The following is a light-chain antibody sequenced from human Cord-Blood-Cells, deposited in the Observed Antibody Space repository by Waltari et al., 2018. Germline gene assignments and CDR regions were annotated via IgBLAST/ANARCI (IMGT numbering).Light chain of an antibody. CDR1: SSDVGGYNY. V-gene: IGLV2-11*01. Sequence: QSALTQPRSVSGSPGQSVTISCTGTSSDVGGYNYVSWYQQHPGKAPKLMIYDVSKRPPGVPDPVSGSKAGNTASLTISGLQAEDEADYYCCSYAGSYTWVFGGGTKLTVL. CDR3: CSYAGSYTWV. J-gene: IGLJ3*02. CDR2: DVS.